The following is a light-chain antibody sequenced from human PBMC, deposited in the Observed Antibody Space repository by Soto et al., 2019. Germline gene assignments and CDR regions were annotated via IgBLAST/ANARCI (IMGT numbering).Light chain of an antibody. CDR2: EVS. CDR3: SSYISSSTFVV. J-gene: IGLJ2*01. V-gene: IGLV2-14*01. CDR1: SSDIGAYDY. Sequence: QSALTQPASLSGSPGQSITISCTGTSSDIGAYDYVSWFQQHPGKAPKVIITEVSNRPSGVSNRFSGSKSGNTASLTISGLQAEDEADYYCSSYISSSTFVVFGGGTKLTVL.